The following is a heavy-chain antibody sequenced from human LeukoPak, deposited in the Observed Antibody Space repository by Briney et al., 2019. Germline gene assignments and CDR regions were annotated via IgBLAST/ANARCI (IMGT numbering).Heavy chain of an antibody. CDR3: ARRFYTNYSDSSGPLDC. J-gene: IGHJ4*02. D-gene: IGHD3-22*01. CDR1: GGSFSGYY. Sequence: SETLSLTCAVYGGSFSGYYWSWIRQPPGKGLEWIGEINHSGSTNYNPSLKGRVTISVDTSKNHSTLKLSSVTAADTAVYYCARRFYTNYSDSSGPLDCWSQGTLVTVPS. CDR2: INHSGST. V-gene: IGHV4-34*01.